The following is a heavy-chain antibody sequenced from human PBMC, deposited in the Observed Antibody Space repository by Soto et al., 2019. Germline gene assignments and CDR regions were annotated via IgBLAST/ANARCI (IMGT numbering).Heavy chain of an antibody. CDR2: IYYSGGT. Sequence: QVQLQESGPGLVKPSETLSLTCPVSGGSVSSGSYYWSWIRQPPGKGLEWIGYIYYSGGTNYNPSLKSRVTISVDTSKNRFSLKLSSVTAADTAVYYCARGGGVTATFDYWGQGTLVTVSS. J-gene: IGHJ4*02. CDR3: ARGGGVTATFDY. CDR1: GGSVSSGSYY. D-gene: IGHD5-18*01. V-gene: IGHV4-61*01.